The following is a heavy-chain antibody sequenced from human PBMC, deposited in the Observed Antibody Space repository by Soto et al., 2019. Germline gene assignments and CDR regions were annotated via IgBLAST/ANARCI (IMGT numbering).Heavy chain of an antibody. Sequence: SQTLSLTCAISGDSVSSNSAAWNWIRQSPSRGLEWLGRTYYRSKWYNDYAVSVKSRITINPDTSKNQFSLQLNSVTPEDTAVYYCARDLDFWSGKTTPPYYYYGMDVWGQGTTVTAP. CDR3: ARDLDFWSGKTTPPYYYYGMDV. CDR2: TYYRSKWYN. D-gene: IGHD3-3*01. J-gene: IGHJ6*02. CDR1: GDSVSSNSAA. V-gene: IGHV6-1*01.